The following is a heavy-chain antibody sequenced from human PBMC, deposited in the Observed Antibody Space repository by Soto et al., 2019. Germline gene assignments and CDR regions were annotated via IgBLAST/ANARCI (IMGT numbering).Heavy chain of an antibody. J-gene: IGHJ6*02. D-gene: IGHD6-6*01. CDR1: GFTFSSYS. Sequence: EVQLVESGGGLVQPGGSLRLSCAASGFTFSSYSMNWVRQAPGKGLEWVSYISSSSSTIYYADSVKGRFTISRDNAKNSLYRQMNSLRDEDTAVYYWARPEYSSSSYGMDVWGQGTTVTVSS. V-gene: IGHV3-48*02. CDR2: ISSSSSTI. CDR3: ARPEYSSSSYGMDV.